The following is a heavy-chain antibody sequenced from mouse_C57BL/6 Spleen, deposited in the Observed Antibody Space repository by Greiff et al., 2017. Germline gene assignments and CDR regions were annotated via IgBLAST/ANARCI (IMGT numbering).Heavy chain of an antibody. CDR2: INPYNGGT. CDR3: AKGYGSSVYYAMDY. J-gene: IGHJ4*01. CDR1: GYTFTDYY. D-gene: IGHD1-1*01. Sequence: VQVVESGPVLVKPGASVKMSCKASGYTFTDYYMNWVKQSHGKSLEWIGVINPYNGGTSYNQKFKGKATLTVDKSSSTAYMELNSLTSEDSAVYYCAKGYGSSVYYAMDYWGQGTSVTVSS. V-gene: IGHV1-19*01.